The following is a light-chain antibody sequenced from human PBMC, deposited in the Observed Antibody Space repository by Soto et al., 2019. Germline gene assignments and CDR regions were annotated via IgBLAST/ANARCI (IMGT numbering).Light chain of an antibody. V-gene: IGKV3-15*01. CDR3: QQYNNWPPVT. J-gene: IGKJ4*01. Sequence: EIVMTQSPATLSLSPGERATLSCRASQTIDNNLAWYQRKPGQAPRLLIYDASTRATGIPARFSGSGSGTEFTLTISSLQSEDFAVYYCQQYNNWPPVTFGGGTKVDIK. CDR1: QTIDNN. CDR2: DAS.